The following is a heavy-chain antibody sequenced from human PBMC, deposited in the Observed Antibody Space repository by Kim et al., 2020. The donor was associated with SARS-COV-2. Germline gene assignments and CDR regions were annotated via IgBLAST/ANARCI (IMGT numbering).Heavy chain of an antibody. D-gene: IGHD3-3*01. CDR2: ISAYNGNT. V-gene: IGHV1-18*01. CDR3: ARDGREEWLFGADYYYYGRDV. CDR1: GYTFTSYG. J-gene: IGHJ6*02. Sequence: ASVKVSCKASGYTFTSYGISWVRQAPGQGLEWMGWISAYNGNTNYAQKLQGRVTMTTDTSTSTAYMELRSLRSDDTAVYYCARDGREEWLFGADYYYYGRDVWGQETTVTVSS.